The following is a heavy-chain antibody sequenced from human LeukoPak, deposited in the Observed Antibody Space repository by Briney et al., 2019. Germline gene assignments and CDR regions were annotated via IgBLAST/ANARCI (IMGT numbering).Heavy chain of an antibody. V-gene: IGHV4-30-4*01. CDR2: AYHSGAT. CDR3: ARGITVAALDS. J-gene: IGHJ4*02. CDR1: SGSITGGDYY. Sequence: SETLSLTCTVSSGSITGGDYYWSWIRQPPGKGLEWMGYAYHSGATHYSPSLKSRVAMSVETSKKQFSLKLSSVTAADTAVYYCARGITVAALDSWGQGTLVTVSS. D-gene: IGHD6-19*01.